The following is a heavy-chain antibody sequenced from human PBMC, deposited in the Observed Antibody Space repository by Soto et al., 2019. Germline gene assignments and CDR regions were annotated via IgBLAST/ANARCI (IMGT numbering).Heavy chain of an antibody. CDR1: GESFGGFY. CDR3: VHSPNVAVDH. Sequence: TLETLSLTCVVYGESFGGFYWSWVRQSPGKGLEWIGEISQTETTAYSPSLKSRVSISADTSKKQFSLTLTSVTAADTAVYYCVHSPNVAVDHWGHGTLVTVSS. J-gene: IGHJ4*01. D-gene: IGHD2-15*01. CDR2: ISQTETT. V-gene: IGHV4-34*01.